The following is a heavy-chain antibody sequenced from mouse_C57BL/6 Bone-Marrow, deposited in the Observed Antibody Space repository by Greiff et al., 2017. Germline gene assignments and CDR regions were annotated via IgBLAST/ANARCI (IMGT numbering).Heavy chain of an antibody. CDR3: TTLWLRRRESLDYAMDY. CDR2: IDPENGDT. V-gene: IGHV14-4*01. CDR1: GFNIKDDY. Sequence: EVQLQESGAELVRPGASVKLSCTASGFNIKDDYMHWVKQRPEQGLEWIGWIDPENGDTEYASKFQGKATITADTSSNTAYLQLSSLTSEDTAVYYCTTLWLRRRESLDYAMDYWGQGTSVTVSS. D-gene: IGHD2-2*01. J-gene: IGHJ4*01.